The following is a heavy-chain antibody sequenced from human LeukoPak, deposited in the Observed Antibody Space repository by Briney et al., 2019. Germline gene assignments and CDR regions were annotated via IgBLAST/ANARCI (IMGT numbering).Heavy chain of an antibody. CDR2: IKQDGSEK. J-gene: IGHJ4*02. CDR1: GFTLSSYW. CDR3: ARDRDFWSGYSSPSDY. Sequence: GGSLRLSCAASGFTLSSYWMSWVRQAPGKGLEWVANIKQDGSEKYYVDSVKGRFTISRDNAKNSLYLQMNSLRAEDTAVYYCARDRDFWSGYSSPSDYWGQGTLVTVSS. D-gene: IGHD3-3*01. V-gene: IGHV3-7*01.